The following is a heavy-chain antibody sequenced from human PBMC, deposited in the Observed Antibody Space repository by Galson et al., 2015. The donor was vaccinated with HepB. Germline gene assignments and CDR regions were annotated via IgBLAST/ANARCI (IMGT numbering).Heavy chain of an antibody. CDR2: ISSTSNYR. CDR1: GFTFSTYS. Sequence: SLRLSCAVSGFTFSTYSMGWVRQAPGKGLEWVSSISSTSNYRHYADSVRGRFTISRDNAKNSLYLQMNSLRAEDTAMYYCAGDWRPGGGEVVVLALFDYWGQGTLVTVSS. D-gene: IGHD3-22*01. J-gene: IGHJ4*02. V-gene: IGHV3-21*01. CDR3: AGDWRPGGGEVVVLALFDY.